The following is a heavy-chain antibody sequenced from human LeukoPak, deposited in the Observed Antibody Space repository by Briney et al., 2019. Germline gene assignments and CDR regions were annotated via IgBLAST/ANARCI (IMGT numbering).Heavy chain of an antibody. Sequence: PSETLSPTCTVSSGSISSSSYYWGWIRQPPGKGLEWIGSIYYSGSTYYNPSLKSRVTISVDTSKNQFSLKLSSVTAADTAVYYCARHPDIYLISYWGQGTLVTVSS. CDR3: ARHPDIYLISY. V-gene: IGHV4-39*01. CDR1: SGSISSSSYY. D-gene: IGHD2-15*01. J-gene: IGHJ4*02. CDR2: IYYSGST.